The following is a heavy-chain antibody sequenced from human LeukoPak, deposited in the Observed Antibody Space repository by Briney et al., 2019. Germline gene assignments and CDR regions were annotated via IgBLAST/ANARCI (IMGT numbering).Heavy chain of an antibody. D-gene: IGHD1-26*01. CDR1: GYTFTSYY. Sequence: PQASVKVSCKASGYTFTSYYMHWVRQAPGQGLEWMGIINPSGGSTSYAQKFQGRVTVTRDMSTSTVYMELSSLRSEDTAVYYCARDRAGIVGADYWGQGTLVTVSS. J-gene: IGHJ4*02. CDR2: INPSGGST. CDR3: ARDRAGIVGADY. V-gene: IGHV1-46*01.